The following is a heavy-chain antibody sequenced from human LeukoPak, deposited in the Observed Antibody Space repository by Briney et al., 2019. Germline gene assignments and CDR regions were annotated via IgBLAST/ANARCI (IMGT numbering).Heavy chain of an antibody. CDR1: GFTFSSYG. Sequence: GKSLRLSCAASGFTFSSYGMHWVRQAPGKGLEWVAVISYDGSNKYYADSVKGRFTISRDNSKNTLYLQMNSLRAEDTAVYYCASIVGAKWDAFDIWGQGTMVTVSS. J-gene: IGHJ3*02. CDR2: ISYDGSNK. D-gene: IGHD1-26*01. CDR3: ASIVGAKWDAFDI. V-gene: IGHV3-30*03.